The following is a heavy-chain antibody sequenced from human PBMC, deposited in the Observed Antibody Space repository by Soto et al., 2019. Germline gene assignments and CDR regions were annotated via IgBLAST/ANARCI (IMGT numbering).Heavy chain of an antibody. J-gene: IGHJ4*02. CDR2: ISGSGTTI. V-gene: IGHV3-48*03. CDR1: GFSFSLYE. Sequence: GGSLRLSCAASGFSFSLYEMIWVRQAPGKGLEWVSYISGSGTTIYYADSVKGRFTISRDNAKNSLFLQMSSLRAEDTAVYNCARLGSYAIDFWGPGTMVAVYS. D-gene: IGHD3-10*01. CDR3: ARLGSYAIDF.